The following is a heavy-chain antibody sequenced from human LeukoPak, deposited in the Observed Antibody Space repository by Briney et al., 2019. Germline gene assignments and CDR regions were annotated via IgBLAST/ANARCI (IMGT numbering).Heavy chain of an antibody. V-gene: IGHV4-4*09. J-gene: IGHJ4*02. Sequence: SETLSLTCTVSGGSISSYYWSWIRQPTGKGLKWIGYIYTSGSTNYNPSLKSRVTISVDTSKNQFSLKLSSVTAADTAVYYCARHPVVGSYYDYWGQGTLVTVSS. CDR1: GGSISSYY. D-gene: IGHD3-22*01. CDR3: ARHPVVGSYYDY. CDR2: IYTSGST.